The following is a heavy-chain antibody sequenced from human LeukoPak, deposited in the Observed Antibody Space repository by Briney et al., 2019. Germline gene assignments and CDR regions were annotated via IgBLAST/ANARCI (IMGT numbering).Heavy chain of an antibody. CDR3: ATLRSDSRGWYYFDY. CDR2: IWNDGSNK. J-gene: IGHJ4*02. D-gene: IGHD6-19*01. Sequence: GGSLRLSCAASGFTFSSPAMHWVRQAPGKGLEWVAFIWNDGSNKYYADSVKGRFTISRDNSKKMLYLQMDSLRAEDTAVYYCATLRSDSRGWYYFDYWGQGTLVSVSS. CDR1: GFTFSSPA. V-gene: IGHV3-30*02.